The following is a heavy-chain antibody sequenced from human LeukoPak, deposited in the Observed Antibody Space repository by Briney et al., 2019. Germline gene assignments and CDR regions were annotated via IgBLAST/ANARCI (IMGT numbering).Heavy chain of an antibody. CDR2: ISYDGSNK. J-gene: IGHJ4*02. V-gene: IGHV3-30*04. CDR3: AWGGYYDISGRPFDY. CDR1: GSTFTSSA. D-gene: IGHD3-22*01. Sequence: GGSLRLSCAAFGSTFTSSAMHWVSQAPGKGLGWVAVISYDGSNKYYADSVKRRFTISRDNSKNPLYLQMNSLRAEDTAVYYCAWGGYYDISGRPFDYWGQGTLVTVSS.